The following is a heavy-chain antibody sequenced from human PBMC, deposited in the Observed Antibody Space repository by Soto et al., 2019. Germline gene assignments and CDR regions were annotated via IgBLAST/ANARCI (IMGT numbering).Heavy chain of an antibody. CDR1: GFTFNNYG. V-gene: IGHV3-33*01. Sequence: QVQLVESGGGVVQPGRSLRLSCAASGFTFNNYGMHWVRQVPGKGLEWVAVIWYDGSNKDYADSVKGRFTISRDNSKNTQYFRMNSVMATDTSVYFCERDEGAGRITPFGMVTISREYYGMEVWGQGTTVTVSS. CDR3: ERDEGAGRITPFGMVTISREYYGMEV. D-gene: IGHD3-3*01. J-gene: IGHJ6*02. CDR2: IWYDGSNK.